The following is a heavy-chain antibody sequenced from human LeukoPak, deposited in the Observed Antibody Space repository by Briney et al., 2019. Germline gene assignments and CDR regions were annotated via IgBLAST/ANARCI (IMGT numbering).Heavy chain of an antibody. V-gene: IGHV3-30*04. CDR3: ARDANYYDSSDLDY. CDR1: GFTFSSYA. D-gene: IGHD3-22*01. Sequence: GGSLRLSCAASGFTFSSYAMHWVRQAPGKGLEWVALISYDGSNKYFADSVKGRFTISRDNSKNTLYLQMNSLRPEDTAVYYCARDANYYDSSDLDYWGQGTLVTVSS. J-gene: IGHJ4*02. CDR2: ISYDGSNK.